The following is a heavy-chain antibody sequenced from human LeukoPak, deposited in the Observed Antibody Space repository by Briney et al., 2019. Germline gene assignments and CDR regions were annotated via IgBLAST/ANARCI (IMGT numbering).Heavy chain of an antibody. J-gene: IGHJ5*02. Sequence: GASVKVSCKASGYTFTSYDINWVRQATGQGLEWMGWMNPNSGNTGYAQKFQGRVTMTRNTSISTAYMELSSLRSEDTAVYYCVGGSYSYNWFDPWGQGTLVTVSS. CDR2: MNPNSGNT. D-gene: IGHD1-26*01. CDR1: GYTFTSYD. V-gene: IGHV1-8*01. CDR3: VGGSYSYNWFDP.